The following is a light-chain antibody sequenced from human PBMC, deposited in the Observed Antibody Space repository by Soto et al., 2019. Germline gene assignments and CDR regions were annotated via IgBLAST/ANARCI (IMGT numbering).Light chain of an antibody. V-gene: IGKV3-15*01. J-gene: IGKJ1*01. CDR2: GAS. Sequence: IVMTQSPVTLSMSPGDRATLSCRASQNVATNVAWYQQKPGQAPRLLIYGASIRATGVPARFSGSGSGTDVTHTIDSLQSEDFAVFYFHQDTSLLRTFGRGTRVEV. CDR3: HQDTSLLRT. CDR1: QNVATN.